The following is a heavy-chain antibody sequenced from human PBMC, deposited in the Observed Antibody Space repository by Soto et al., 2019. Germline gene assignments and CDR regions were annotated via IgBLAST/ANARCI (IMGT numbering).Heavy chain of an antibody. CDR2: ISDDGNKQ. J-gene: IGHJ4*02. CDR3: ANIDGSAVPAT. D-gene: IGHD6-19*01. V-gene: IGHV3-30*18. Sequence: PGGSLRLSCAASEFTFKYYGMHWVRQAPGKGLEWVAFISDDGNKQSYADSVKGRFTISRDNSKNTLYLQMNSLRAEDTAVYYCANIDGSAVPATWGQGTLVTVSS. CDR1: EFTFKYYG.